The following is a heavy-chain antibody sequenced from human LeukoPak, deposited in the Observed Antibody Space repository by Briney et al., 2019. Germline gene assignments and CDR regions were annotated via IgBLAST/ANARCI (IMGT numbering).Heavy chain of an antibody. J-gene: IGHJ3*02. CDR1: GGSISSSGYY. D-gene: IGHD1-26*01. CDR3: ARLGYSGSYYERAFDI. Sequence: SETLSLTCTVSGGSISSSGYYWGWIRQPPGKGLEWIGSMYYSGSTYYNPSLMSRVTIFAGTPKNQFSLKLSSVTAADTAVYYCARLGYSGSYYERAFDIWGQGTMVTVPS. CDR2: MYYSGST. V-gene: IGHV4-39*01.